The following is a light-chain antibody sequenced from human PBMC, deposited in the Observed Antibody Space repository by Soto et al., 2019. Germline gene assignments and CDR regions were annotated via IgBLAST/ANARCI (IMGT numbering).Light chain of an antibody. V-gene: IGLV2-23*03. CDR1: SSDVGSYNL. CDR2: EGS. Sequence: QSVLTQPASVSGSPGQSITISCTGTSSDVGSYNLVSWYQQHPGKAPKLMIYEGSKRPSGVSNRFSGSKSGNTASLTISGLQAEGEADYYCCSYAGSSTFDFGTGTKLTVL. CDR3: CSYAGSSTFD. J-gene: IGLJ1*01.